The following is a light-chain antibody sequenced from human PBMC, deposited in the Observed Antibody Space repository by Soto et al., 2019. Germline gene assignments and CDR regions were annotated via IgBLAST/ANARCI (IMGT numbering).Light chain of an antibody. V-gene: IGKV1-5*03. J-gene: IGKJ1*01. CDR2: KAS. CDR3: QHYNSYSEA. CDR1: QSISSW. Sequence: DIHMTQSPSTLSSSLGDRVTITFLASQSISSWLAWYQQRPGKAPKLLIHKASNLESGVPSRFSGSGSGTEFTLTISSLQPDDFATYYCQHYNSYSEAFGQGTKVDIK.